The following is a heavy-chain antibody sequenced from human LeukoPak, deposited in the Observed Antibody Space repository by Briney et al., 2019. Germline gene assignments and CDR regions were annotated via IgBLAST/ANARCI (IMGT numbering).Heavy chain of an antibody. CDR3: ARVVRRGYFDY. CDR1: GFTFSDYY. J-gene: IGHJ4*02. CDR2: ISSSGSTI. V-gene: IGHV3-11*01. Sequence: GGSLRLSCAASGFTFSDYYMSWIRQAPGKGLEWVSYISSSGSTIYYADSVKGRFTISRDNAKNSLYLKMNSLRAEDTAVYYCARVVRRGYFDYWGQGTLVTVSS. D-gene: IGHD2-21*01.